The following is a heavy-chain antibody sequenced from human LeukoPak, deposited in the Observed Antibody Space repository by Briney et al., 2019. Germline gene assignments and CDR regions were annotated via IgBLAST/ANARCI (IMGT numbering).Heavy chain of an antibody. D-gene: IGHD6-19*01. J-gene: IGHJ4*02. CDR1: GGSFSGYY. Sequence: LSLTCAVYGGSFSGYYWSWIRQPPGKGLEWVSYVSSSGSTRTYADSVRGRFTISRDNAKNSLYLEVNSLRAEDTAVYYCAREIVSAVAGNFDYWGQGTLVTVSS. CDR3: AREIVSAVAGNFDY. CDR2: VSSSGSTR. V-gene: IGHV3-11*04.